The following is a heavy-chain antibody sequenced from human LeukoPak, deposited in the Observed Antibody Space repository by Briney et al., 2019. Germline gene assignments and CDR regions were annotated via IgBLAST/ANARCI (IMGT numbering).Heavy chain of an antibody. V-gene: IGHV3-74*01. D-gene: IGHD2-2*01. CDR3: VKEGVVCSSTSCYLVAFDV. Sequence: GGSLRLSCGASGFTFSSYWMHWVRQAPGQGLVWVARIKSDGSSTAYADSVKGRFTISRDNAKNTLSLQMNSLRAEETAMYFCVKEGVVCSSTSCYLVAFDVWGQGTMVTVSS. J-gene: IGHJ3*01. CDR1: GFTFSSYW. CDR2: IKSDGSST.